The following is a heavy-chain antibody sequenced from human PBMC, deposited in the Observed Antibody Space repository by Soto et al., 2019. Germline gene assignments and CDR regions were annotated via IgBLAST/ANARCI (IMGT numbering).Heavy chain of an antibody. CDR1: GFTFSSYG. CDR3: ATGVEAPNYYYYGMDV. Sequence: QVQLVESGGGVVQPGRSLRLSCAASGFTFSSYGMHWVRQAPGKGLEWVAVIWYDGNNKYYADSVKGRFTISRDNSKNTLYLQMNSLRAEDTAVYYCATGVEAPNYYYYGMDVWGQGTTVTVSS. CDR2: IWYDGNNK. D-gene: IGHD2-8*01. J-gene: IGHJ6*02. V-gene: IGHV3-33*01.